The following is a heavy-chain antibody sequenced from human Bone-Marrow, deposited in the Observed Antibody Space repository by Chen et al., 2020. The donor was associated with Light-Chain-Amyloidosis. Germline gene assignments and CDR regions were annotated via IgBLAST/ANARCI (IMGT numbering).Heavy chain of an antibody. CDR1: GGSFSGYY. D-gene: IGHD6-6*01. CDR2: INHSGST. J-gene: IGHJ4*02. CDR3: ARGPSSMALDY. V-gene: IGHV4-34*01. Sequence: QVQLQQWGAGLLKPSETLSLTCAVYGGSFSGYYWSWIRQPPGKGLEWIGEINHSGSTNYNPSIKSRVTISVDTSKNQFSLKLSSVTAADTAVYYCARGPSSMALDYWGQGTLVTVSS.